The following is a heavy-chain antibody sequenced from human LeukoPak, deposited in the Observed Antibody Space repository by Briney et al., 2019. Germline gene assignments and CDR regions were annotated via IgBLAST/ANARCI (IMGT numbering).Heavy chain of an antibody. V-gene: IGHV4-4*07. CDR1: GDSISSYY. CDR2: IYNGGNT. CDR3: ARGGSSMVRGLRNAFDI. D-gene: IGHD3-10*01. J-gene: IGHJ3*02. Sequence: PSETLSLTCTVPGDSISSYYWSWVRQPAGEGLEWIGRIYNGGNTNYNPSLTSRVTMSVDTSKNQFSLTLSSVTAADTAVYYCARGGSSMVRGLRNAFDIWGQGTMVTVSS.